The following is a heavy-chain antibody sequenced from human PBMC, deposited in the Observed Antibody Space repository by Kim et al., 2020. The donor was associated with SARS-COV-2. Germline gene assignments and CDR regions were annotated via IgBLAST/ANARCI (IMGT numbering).Heavy chain of an antibody. CDR3: ARGRGFFTSRVRRIDHVQPSIIYWEY. CDR1: GGSFSGYY. V-gene: IGHV4-34*01. D-gene: IGHD1-1*01. Sequence: SETLSLTCGIYGGSFSGYYWSWIRQSPGKGLEWLGEINRSGSTNYNPSPKSRVTISVDTSKNQFFLNLNSVTAADTAVYYCARGRGFFTSRVRRIDHVQPSIIYWEYWGEGSLVTVSS. CDR2: INRSGST. J-gene: IGHJ4*02.